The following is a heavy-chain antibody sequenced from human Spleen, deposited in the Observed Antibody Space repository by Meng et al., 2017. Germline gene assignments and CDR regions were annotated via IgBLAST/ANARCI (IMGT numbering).Heavy chain of an antibody. CDR2: ISSSSIYM. V-gene: IGHV3-21*01. Sequence: GGSLRLSCAASGFTFSNYSMNWVRQVPGKGLEWVSSISSSSIYMYYADSVKGRFTISRDNAKNSLYLQMNSMRAEDTAVYYCARDGAYYDILTGLRTNYYYGMDVWGQGTTVTVSS. CDR3: ARDGAYYDILTGLRTNYYYGMDV. CDR1: GFTFSNYS. D-gene: IGHD3-9*01. J-gene: IGHJ6*02.